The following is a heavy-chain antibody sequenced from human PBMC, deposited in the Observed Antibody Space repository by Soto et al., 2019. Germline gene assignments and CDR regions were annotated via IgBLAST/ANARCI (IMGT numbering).Heavy chain of an antibody. J-gene: IGHJ4*02. CDR3: ARLGYSSSDLFNY. CDR2: IIPILGIA. Sequence: SVKVSCKASGGTFSSYTISWVRQAPGQGLEWMGRIIPILGIANYAQKFQGRVTITADKSTSTAYMELSSLRSEDTAVYYCARLGYSSSDLFNYWGQGTLVTVSS. D-gene: IGHD6-6*01. CDR1: GGTFSSYT. V-gene: IGHV1-69*02.